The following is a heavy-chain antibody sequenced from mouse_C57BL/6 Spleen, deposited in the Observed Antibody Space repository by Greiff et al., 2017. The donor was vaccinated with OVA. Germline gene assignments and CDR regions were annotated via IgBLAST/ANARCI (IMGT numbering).Heavy chain of an antibody. CDR1: GFTFSSYG. CDR2: ISSGGSYT. V-gene: IGHV5-6*01. D-gene: IGHD1-1*01. CDR3: ARHDITTVVATRGHFDY. J-gene: IGHJ2*01. Sequence: EVQVVESGGDLVKPGGSLKLSCAASGFTFSSYGMSWVRQTPDKRLEWVATISSGGSYTYYPDSVKGRFTISRDNAKNTLYLQMSSLKSEDTAMYYCARHDITTVVATRGHFDYWGQGTTLTVSS.